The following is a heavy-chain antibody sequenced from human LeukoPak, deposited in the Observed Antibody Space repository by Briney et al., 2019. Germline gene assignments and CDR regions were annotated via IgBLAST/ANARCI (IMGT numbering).Heavy chain of an antibody. Sequence: GGSLRLSCAASGFTFSSYGMHWVRQAPGKGLEWVAVIWYDGSNKYYADSVKGRFTISRDNSKNTLYLQMNSLRAEDTAVYYCARGADYGDSEVDYWGQGTLVTVSS. CDR3: ARGADYGDSEVDY. CDR2: IWYDGSNK. CDR1: GFTFSSYG. D-gene: IGHD4-17*01. V-gene: IGHV3-33*01. J-gene: IGHJ4*02.